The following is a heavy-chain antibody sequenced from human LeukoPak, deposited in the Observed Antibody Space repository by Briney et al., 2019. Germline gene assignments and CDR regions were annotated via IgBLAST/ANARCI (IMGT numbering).Heavy chain of an antibody. J-gene: IGHJ5*02. CDR3: ARDWRYCSSTNCFPYNWFDP. Sequence: ASVKVSCKASGYTFSGYYMHWVRQAPGKGLEWMGWINPNSGDTYYTQKFQGRVTMTRDTSISTAYMELSWLRSDDTAVYYCARDWRYCSSTNCFPYNWFDPWGQGTLVTVSS. CDR2: INPNSGDT. D-gene: IGHD2-2*01. V-gene: IGHV1-2*02. CDR1: GYTFSGYY.